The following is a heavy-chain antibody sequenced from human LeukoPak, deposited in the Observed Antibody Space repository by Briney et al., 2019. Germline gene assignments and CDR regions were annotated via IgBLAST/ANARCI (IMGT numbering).Heavy chain of an antibody. CDR1: GGFISSYY. Sequence: SETLSLTCTVSGGFISSYYWSWIRQPPGKGLEWIGYIYYSGSTNYNPSLKRRVTISVDTSKNQFSLKLSSVTAADTAVYYCARTTEGGYTYDYFYYYYMDVWGKGTTVTIS. CDR2: IYYSGST. J-gene: IGHJ6*03. V-gene: IGHV4-59*01. D-gene: IGHD5-18*01. CDR3: ARTTEGGYTYDYFYYYYMDV.